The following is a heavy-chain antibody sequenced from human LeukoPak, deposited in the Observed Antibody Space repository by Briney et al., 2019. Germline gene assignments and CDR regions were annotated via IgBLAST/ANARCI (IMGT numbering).Heavy chain of an antibody. CDR3: AKDTQPGIAAEYDY. J-gene: IGHJ4*02. V-gene: IGHV3-30-3*01. CDR1: GFTFSSYA. D-gene: IGHD6-13*01. Sequence: GRSLRLSCAASGFTFSSYAMHWVRQAPGKGLEWVAVISYDGSNKYYADSVKGRFTISRDNSKNTLYLQMNSLRAEDTAVYYCAKDTQPGIAAEYDYWGQGTLVTVSS. CDR2: ISYDGSNK.